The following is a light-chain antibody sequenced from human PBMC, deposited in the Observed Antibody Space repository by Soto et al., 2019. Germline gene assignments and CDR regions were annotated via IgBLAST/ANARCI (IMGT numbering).Light chain of an antibody. J-gene: IGKJ2*01. CDR2: GAS. Sequence: EIVLTQSPGTLSLSPGERATLSCRASQSVSSSYLAWYQQKPGQAPRLLIYGASSRATGIPARFSGSGSGTDCTLTISRLEPEDFAVYYCQQYGSSLYTFGQGTKLEIK. CDR3: QQYGSSLYT. V-gene: IGKV3-20*01. CDR1: QSVSSSY.